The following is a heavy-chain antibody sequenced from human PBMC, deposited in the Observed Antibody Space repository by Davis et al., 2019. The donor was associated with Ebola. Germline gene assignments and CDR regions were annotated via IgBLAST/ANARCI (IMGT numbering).Heavy chain of an antibody. Sequence: PGGSLRPSCAASGLTFSSYAMHWVRQAPGKGLEYVSAISSNGGSTYYANSVKGRFTISRDNSKNTLYLQMGSLRAEDMAVYYCARDRWFGELLVRPVLIYYGMDVWGQGTTVTVSS. CDR2: ISSNGGST. CDR3: ARDRWFGELLVRPVLIYYGMDV. V-gene: IGHV3-64*01. D-gene: IGHD3-10*01. CDR1: GLTFSSYA. J-gene: IGHJ6*01.